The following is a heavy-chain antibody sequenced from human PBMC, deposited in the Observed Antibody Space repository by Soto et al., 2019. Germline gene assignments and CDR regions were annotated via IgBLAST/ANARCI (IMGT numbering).Heavy chain of an antibody. Sequence: QVQLVESGGGVVQPGTSLRLSCATSGFTFSSYGMYWVRQAPGKGLEWVAVIWYEGANEYYADSVKGRFTISRDNSKNTLDLQMNSLRSEDTAIYYCAKDVGSSWSYDFDFWGQGTLVTVSS. D-gene: IGHD6-6*01. CDR3: AKDVGSSWSYDFDF. CDR1: GFTFSSYG. V-gene: IGHV3-33*06. J-gene: IGHJ4*02. CDR2: IWYEGANE.